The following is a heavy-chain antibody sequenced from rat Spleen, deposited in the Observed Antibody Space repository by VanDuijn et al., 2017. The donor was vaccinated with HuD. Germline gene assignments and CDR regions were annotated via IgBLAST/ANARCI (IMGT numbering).Heavy chain of an antibody. CDR1: GFTFSSFP. CDR3: ARLGITLGAGHWFAY. J-gene: IGHJ3*01. CDR2: ISASGGST. V-gene: IGHV5-46*01. D-gene: IGHD1-2*01. Sequence: EVQLVESGGGLVQPGRSMKFSCAASGFTFSSFPMAWVRQAPTKGLEWVATISASGGSTYYRDSVKGRFTISRDNAKNTQYLQMDSLRSEDTATYYCARLGITLGAGHWFAYWGQGTLVTVSS.